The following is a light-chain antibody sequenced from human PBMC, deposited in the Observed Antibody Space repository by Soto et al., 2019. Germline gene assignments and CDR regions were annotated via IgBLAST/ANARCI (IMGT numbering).Light chain of an antibody. Sequence: EIVLMQSPGTLSLSPGEGATLSCRASQSVNNNYLAWYQQRPGQAPTVLIFDTSRRATGVPDRFSGSGSGIDFILRISRVEPDDFAVYDCQQYGSSEFTFGGGTKVNIK. CDR3: QQYGSSEFT. CDR1: QSVNNNY. V-gene: IGKV3-20*01. J-gene: IGKJ3*01. CDR2: DTS.